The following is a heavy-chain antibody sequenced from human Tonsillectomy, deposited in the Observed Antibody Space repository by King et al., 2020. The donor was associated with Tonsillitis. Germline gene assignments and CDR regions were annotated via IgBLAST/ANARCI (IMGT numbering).Heavy chain of an antibody. Sequence: VQLVESGAEVKKPGASVKVSCKASGYTFTSYGISWVRQAPGQGLEWMGWISAYNGNTNYAQKLQGRVTMTTDTSTSTAYMELRSLRSDDTAVYYCARDYVRYSSSWYVDYWGKGTLVTVSS. V-gene: IGHV1-18*01. CDR3: ARDYVRYSSSWYVDY. D-gene: IGHD6-13*01. CDR1: GYTFTSYG. J-gene: IGHJ4*02. CDR2: ISAYNGNT.